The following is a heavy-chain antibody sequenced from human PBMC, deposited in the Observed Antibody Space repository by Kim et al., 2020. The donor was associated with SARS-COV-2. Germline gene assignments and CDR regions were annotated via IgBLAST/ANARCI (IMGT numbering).Heavy chain of an antibody. CDR1: GFTFSSYG. V-gene: IGHV3-30*18. CDR3: AKDFARVVATIPWFDP. D-gene: IGHD5-12*01. Sequence: GGSLRLSCAASGFTFSSYGMHWVRQAPGKGLEWVAVISYDGSNKYYADSVKGRFTISRDNSKNTLYLQMNSLRAEDTAVYYCAKDFARVVATIPWFDPWGQGTLVTVSS. J-gene: IGHJ5*02. CDR2: ISYDGSNK.